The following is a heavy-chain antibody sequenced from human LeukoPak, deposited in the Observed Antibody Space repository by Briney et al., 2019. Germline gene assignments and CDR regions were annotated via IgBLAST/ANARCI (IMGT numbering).Heavy chain of an antibody. CDR3: ARAMGYSSSNFDY. Sequence: ASVKVSCKASGSTFSSYAISWVRQAPGQGLEWMGRIIPILGIANYAQKFQGRVTITADKSTSTAYMELSSLRSEDTAVYYCARAMGYSSSNFDYWGQGTLVTVSS. J-gene: IGHJ4*02. D-gene: IGHD6-13*01. CDR2: IIPILGIA. CDR1: GSTFSSYA. V-gene: IGHV1-69*04.